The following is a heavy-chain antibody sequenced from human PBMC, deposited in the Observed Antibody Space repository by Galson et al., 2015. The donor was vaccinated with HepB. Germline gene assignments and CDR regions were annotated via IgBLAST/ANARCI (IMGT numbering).Heavy chain of an antibody. CDR1: GFTFISYA. J-gene: IGHJ4*02. V-gene: IGHV3-23*01. CDR3: AKDGQWLRPYSFDY. CDR2: ISGSGGNT. D-gene: IGHD5-12*01. Sequence: SLRLSCAASGFTFISYAMSWVRQAPGQGLEWVSSISGSGGNTYYADSVKGRFTISRDNSKNTLYLQMNSLRAEDTAVYYCAKDGQWLRPYSFDYWGQGTLVTVSA.